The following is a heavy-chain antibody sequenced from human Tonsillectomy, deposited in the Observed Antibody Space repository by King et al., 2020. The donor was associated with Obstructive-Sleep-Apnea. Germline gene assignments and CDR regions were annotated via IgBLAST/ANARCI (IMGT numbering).Heavy chain of an antibody. CDR2: IKSKTDGGTT. CDR3: TTSPVLELLLYSDY. D-gene: IGHD3-3*01. CDR1: GFTFSNAW. J-gene: IGHJ4*02. Sequence: VQLVESGGGLVKPGGSLRLSCAVSGFTFSNAWMSWVRQAPGKGLEWVGRIKSKTDGGTTDYAAPVKGRFTISRDDSKNTLYLQMNSLKTEDTAVYHCTTSPVLELLLYSDYWGQGTLVTVSS. V-gene: IGHV3-15*01.